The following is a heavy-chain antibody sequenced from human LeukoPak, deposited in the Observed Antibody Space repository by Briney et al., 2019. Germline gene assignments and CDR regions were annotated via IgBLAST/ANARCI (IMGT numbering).Heavy chain of an antibody. J-gene: IGHJ4*02. V-gene: IGHV4-39*07. CDR3: ARGLAVAGIYYFDY. Sequence: SETLSLTCTVSGGSISSSSYYWGWIRQPPGKGLEWIGSIYYSGSTYYNPSLKSRVTISVDTSKNQFSLKLSSVTAADAAVYYCARGLAVAGIYYFDYWGQGTLVTVSS. D-gene: IGHD6-19*01. CDR1: GGSISSSSYY. CDR2: IYYSGST.